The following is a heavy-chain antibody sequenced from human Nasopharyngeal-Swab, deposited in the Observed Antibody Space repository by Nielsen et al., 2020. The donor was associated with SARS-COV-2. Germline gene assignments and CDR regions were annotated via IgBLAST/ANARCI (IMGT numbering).Heavy chain of an antibody. D-gene: IGHD1-26*01. CDR2: RSYDGSNK. Sequence: LKISCAASGFTFSSYDMHWVRQAPGRGLEWVAVRSYDGSNKYYADSGKGRFTISIATSKNTLYLPMNSLGGEDTAVYYCARGRGGRYFSYFEYWGQGTLVTVSS. V-gene: IGHV3-30-3*01. J-gene: IGHJ4*02. CDR3: ARGRGGRYFSYFEY. CDR1: GFTFSSYD.